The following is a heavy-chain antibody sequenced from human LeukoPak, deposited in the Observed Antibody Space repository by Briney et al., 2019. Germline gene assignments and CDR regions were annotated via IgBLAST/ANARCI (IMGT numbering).Heavy chain of an antibody. Sequence: GAPVKVSCKASGFTFSGYYMHWVRQAPGQGLEWMAWISPNSGGTNYVQKFQGRVTVTRDTSISTDYMEISGLTSDDTALYYCAREPSGSGGYDYWGQGTLVAVSS. CDR1: GFTFSGYY. CDR3: AREPSGSGGYDY. V-gene: IGHV1-2*02. J-gene: IGHJ4*02. CDR2: ISPNSGGT. D-gene: IGHD3-10*01.